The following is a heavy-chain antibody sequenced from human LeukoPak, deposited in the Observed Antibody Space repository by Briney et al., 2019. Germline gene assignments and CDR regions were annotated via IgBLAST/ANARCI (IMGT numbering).Heavy chain of an antibody. V-gene: IGHV4-39*01. CDR1: GGSISSSSYY. D-gene: IGHD3-9*01. CDR3: ARQGKYYDILTGYYASFFDY. J-gene: IGHJ4*02. CDR2: IYYSGST. Sequence: SETLSLTCTVSGGSISSSSYYWGWIRQPPGKGLEWIGSIYYSGSTYYNPSLKSRVTISVDTSKNQFSLKLSSVTAADTAVYYCARQGKYYDILTGYYASFFDYWGQGTLVTVSS.